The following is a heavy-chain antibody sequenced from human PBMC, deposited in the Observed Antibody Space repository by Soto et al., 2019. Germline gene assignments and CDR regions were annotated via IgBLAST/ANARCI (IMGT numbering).Heavy chain of an antibody. CDR1: GGTFSSYA. J-gene: IGHJ6*02. D-gene: IGHD5-12*01. CDR2: IIPIFGAA. CDR3: ASWVEMATSKAYYGMDV. V-gene: IGHV1-69*13. Sequence: SVKVSCKASGGTFSSYAISWVRQAPGQGLEWMGGIIPIFGAANYAQKFQGRVTITADESTSTAYMELSSLRSEDTAVYYCASWVEMATSKAYYGMDVWGQGTTVTVSS.